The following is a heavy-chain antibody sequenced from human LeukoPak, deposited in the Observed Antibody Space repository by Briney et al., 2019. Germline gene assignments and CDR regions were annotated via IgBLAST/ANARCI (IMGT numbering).Heavy chain of an antibody. Sequence: GGSLRLSCAASGFTFSSYAMSWVRQAPGKGLEWVSAISGSGSTIYYADSVKGRFTISRDNAKNSLYLQMNSLRAEDTAGYYCAELGITMIGGVWGKGTTVTIFS. D-gene: IGHD3-10*02. CDR1: GFTFSSYA. CDR3: AELGITMIGGV. CDR2: ISGSGSTI. V-gene: IGHV3-23*01. J-gene: IGHJ6*04.